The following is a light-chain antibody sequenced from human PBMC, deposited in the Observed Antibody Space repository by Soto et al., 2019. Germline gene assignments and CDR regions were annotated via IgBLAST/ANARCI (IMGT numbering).Light chain of an antibody. Sequence: ILFTQSPSTLSFSPGERATLSCRASQSVGSSYLAWYQQRPGQAPRLLIYGASSRATGIPDRFSGSGSGTDFTLTISRLEPEDFAVYYCQQYGSSSITFGQGTRLEI. J-gene: IGKJ5*01. CDR1: QSVGSSY. V-gene: IGKV3-20*01. CDR2: GAS. CDR3: QQYGSSSIT.